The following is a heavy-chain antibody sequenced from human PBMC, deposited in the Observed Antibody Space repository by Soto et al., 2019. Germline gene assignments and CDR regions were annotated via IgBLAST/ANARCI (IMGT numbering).Heavy chain of an antibody. D-gene: IGHD6-19*01. J-gene: IGHJ3*02. CDR1: GYIFTSYG. CDR2: TGAFNGDP. Sequence: ASVKVSCKASGYIFTSYGITWVRQAPGQGLEWMGWTGAFNGDPKYAQKFQGRVTMTTDTSTNTAYMELRSLRSDDTAVYYCARVLRSVSADDFDIWGEGTMVTV. CDR3: ARVLRSVSADDFDI. V-gene: IGHV1-18*01.